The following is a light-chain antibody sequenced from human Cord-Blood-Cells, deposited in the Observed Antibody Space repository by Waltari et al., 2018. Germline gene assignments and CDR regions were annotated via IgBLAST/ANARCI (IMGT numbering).Light chain of an antibody. V-gene: IGLV2-14*01. J-gene: IGLJ2*01. CDR1: SSEVGGYNY. CDR2: DVS. CDR3: SSYTSSSTVV. Sequence: QSALTQPASVSGSPGQSITIPCPGTSSEVGGYNYVPWYQQHPGKAPKLTIYDVSNRPSGVSNRFSGSKSGNTASLTISGLQAEDEADYYCSSYTSSSTVVFGGGTKLTVL.